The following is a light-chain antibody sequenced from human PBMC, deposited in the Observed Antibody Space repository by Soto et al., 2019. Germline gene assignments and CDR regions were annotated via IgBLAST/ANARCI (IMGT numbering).Light chain of an antibody. CDR3: QQYGSSPQT. CDR2: GAS. CDR1: KSVSSSY. Sequence: EIVLTQSPGTLSLSPGERATLSCKASKSVSSSYLAWYQQKPGQAPRLLIYGASSRATGISDRFSCSVCGTYSTLTIFRLEPEDFAVYYCQQYGSSPQTFGQGTKLDIK. J-gene: IGKJ1*01. V-gene: IGKV3-20*01.